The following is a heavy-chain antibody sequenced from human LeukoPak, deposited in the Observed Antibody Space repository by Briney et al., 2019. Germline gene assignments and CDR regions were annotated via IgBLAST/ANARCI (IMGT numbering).Heavy chain of an antibody. Sequence: PSETLSLTCAVYGGSFSGYYWSWIRQPPGKGLEWIGEINHSGSTNYNPSLKSRVTISLDTSKNQFSLKLSSVTAADTAVYYCASAGGSGYDPDYWGQGTLVTVSS. J-gene: IGHJ4*02. CDR2: INHSGST. V-gene: IGHV4-34*01. CDR1: GGSFSGYY. CDR3: ASAGGSGYDPDY. D-gene: IGHD5-12*01.